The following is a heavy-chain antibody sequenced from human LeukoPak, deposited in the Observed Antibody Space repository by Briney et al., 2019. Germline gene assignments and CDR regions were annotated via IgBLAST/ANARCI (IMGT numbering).Heavy chain of an antibody. J-gene: IGHJ4*02. V-gene: IGHV4-59*01. Sequence: SETLSLTCTVSGGSINNYYWSWIRQPPGKGLEWMGYINYSGNTNYNPSLKSRVTISVDTSKNQFSLRLTSVTAADTAVYYCAREGRQDYVYFDCWGQGTLVTVSS. CDR1: GGSINNYY. CDR3: AREGRQDYVYFDC. D-gene: IGHD4-17*01. CDR2: INYSGNT.